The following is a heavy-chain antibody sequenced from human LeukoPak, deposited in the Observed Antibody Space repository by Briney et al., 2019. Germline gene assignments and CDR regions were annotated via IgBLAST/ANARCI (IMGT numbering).Heavy chain of an antibody. CDR1: GYNFASFD. V-gene: IGHV1-18*01. CDR3: AISYNYPTSEYAGNDAFDI. CDR2: SSTYNGNT. J-gene: IGHJ3*02. Sequence: ASVKLSCKASGYNFASFDINWVRQAPRQGVDWMGWSSTYNGNTNYAQKVQGRVTMTTDTSTSTAYMELRSLRSDDTAIYFCAISYNYPTSEYAGNDAFDIWGQGTLVTVS. D-gene: IGHD3-22*01.